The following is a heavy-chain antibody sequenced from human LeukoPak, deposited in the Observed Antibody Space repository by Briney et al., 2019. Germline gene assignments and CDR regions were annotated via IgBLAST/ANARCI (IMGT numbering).Heavy chain of an antibody. J-gene: IGHJ4*03. D-gene: IGHD3-22*01. CDR2: IYYSGST. CDR3: ARGVDYYDSSGSSGTLDY. CDR1: GGSISSGDYY. V-gene: IGHV4-30-4*01. Sequence: PSETLSLTCTVSGGSISSGDYYWSWIRQPPGKGLEWIGYIYYSGSTYYNPSLKSRVTISVDTSKNQFSLKLSSVTAADTAVYYCARGVDYYDSSGSSGTLDYWGQGTTVTVSS.